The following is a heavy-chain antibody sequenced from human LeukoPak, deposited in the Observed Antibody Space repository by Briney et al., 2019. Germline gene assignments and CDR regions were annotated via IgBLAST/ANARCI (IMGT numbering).Heavy chain of an antibody. Sequence: GGSLRLSCAASGFTFSSYGMNWVRQAPGKGLEWVAVISYDGSNKYYAGSVKGRFTISRDNSKNTLYLQMNSLRAEDTAVYYCAKNGWFGELSQRLDYWGQGTLVTVSS. CDR2: ISYDGSNK. CDR1: GFTFSSYG. V-gene: IGHV3-30*18. CDR3: AKNGWFGELSQRLDY. D-gene: IGHD3-10*01. J-gene: IGHJ4*02.